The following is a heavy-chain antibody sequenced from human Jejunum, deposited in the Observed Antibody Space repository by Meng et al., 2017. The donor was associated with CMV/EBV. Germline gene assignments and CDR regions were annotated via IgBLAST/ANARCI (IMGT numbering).Heavy chain of an antibody. CDR1: GFTLSYYE. CDR2: ISMSGDVI. J-gene: IGHJ4*02. Sequence: AFAASGFTLSYYEMMWVRQAPGKGLEWLSYISMSGDVIYYADSVKGRFTISRDGAKNSLYLQMNSLRVEDTAVYYCTRLQYFDYWGQGTLVTVSS. V-gene: IGHV3-48*03. CDR3: TRLQYFDY. D-gene: IGHD4-11*01.